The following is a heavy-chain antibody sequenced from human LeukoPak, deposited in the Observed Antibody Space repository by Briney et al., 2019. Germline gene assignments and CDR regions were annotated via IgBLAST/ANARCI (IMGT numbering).Heavy chain of an antibody. Sequence: GGSLRLSCAASGFSFSSYSMNWVRQAPGKGLEWVSSICTSSSYIYYADSVKGRFTISRDNAKNSLYLQMNSLRAEDTAVYYCAREVENTSGWYSHFDYWGQGTLVTVSS. CDR2: ICTSSSYI. V-gene: IGHV3-21*01. J-gene: IGHJ4*02. CDR3: AREVENTSGWYSHFDY. D-gene: IGHD6-19*01. CDR1: GFSFSSYS.